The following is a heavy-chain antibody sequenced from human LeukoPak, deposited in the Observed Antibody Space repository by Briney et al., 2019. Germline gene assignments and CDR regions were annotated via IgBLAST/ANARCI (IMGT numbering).Heavy chain of an antibody. Sequence: GGSLRLSCAASGFTFSSYWMHWVRQAPGKGLEWVSVIYSSGSTYYADSVKGRFTISRDNSKNTLHLQMNTLRAEDTAVYYCASRIATAGSVDYWGQGTLVTVSS. D-gene: IGHD6-13*01. J-gene: IGHJ4*02. CDR2: IYSSGST. V-gene: IGHV3-53*01. CDR3: ASRIATAGSVDY. CDR1: GFTFSSYW.